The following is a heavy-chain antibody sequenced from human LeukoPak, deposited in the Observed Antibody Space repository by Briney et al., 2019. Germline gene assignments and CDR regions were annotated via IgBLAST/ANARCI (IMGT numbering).Heavy chain of an antibody. J-gene: IGHJ5*02. Sequence: GESLKISCKGSGYSFTSYWIGWVRQMPGKGLEWMGIIYPGDSTTRYSPSFRGQVTISADKSISTAYLQWSSLKASDTAMYYCARRRGDYYDSSGFDPWGQGTLVTVSS. CDR3: ARRRGDYYDSSGFDP. CDR1: GYSFTSYW. CDR2: IYPGDSTT. V-gene: IGHV5-51*01. D-gene: IGHD3-22*01.